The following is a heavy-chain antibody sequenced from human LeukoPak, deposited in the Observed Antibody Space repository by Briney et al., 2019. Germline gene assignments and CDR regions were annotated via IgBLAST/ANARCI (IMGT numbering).Heavy chain of an antibody. V-gene: IGHV3-53*01. CDR2: IYSGGST. CDR3: AGYVGVLAAFDY. CDR1: GFTFSSYA. D-gene: IGHD2-15*01. J-gene: IGHJ4*02. Sequence: GGSLRLSCAASGFTFSSYAMSWVRQAPGKGLEWVSVIYSGGSTYYADSVKGRFTISRDNSKDTLYLQMNSLRAEDTAVYYCAGYVGVLAAFDYWGQGALVTVSS.